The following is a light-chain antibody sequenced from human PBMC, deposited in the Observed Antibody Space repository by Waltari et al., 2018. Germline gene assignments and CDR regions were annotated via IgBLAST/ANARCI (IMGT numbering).Light chain of an antibody. CDR2: STS. J-gene: IGKJ4*01. CDR1: QDITTY. CDR3: QQTTTNPLT. Sequence: DVQMTQSPSSLFVSVGDRVTISCRASQDITTYLTWYHPRPPQPPSLLIYSTSKLRSGVPSRFSGSGSGTEFTLTISNLQPEDVGTYYCQQTTTNPLTFGRGTTV. V-gene: IGKV1-39*01.